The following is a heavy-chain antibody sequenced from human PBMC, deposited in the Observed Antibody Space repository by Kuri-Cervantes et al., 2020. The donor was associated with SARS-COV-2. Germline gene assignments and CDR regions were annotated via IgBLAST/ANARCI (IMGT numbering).Heavy chain of an antibody. Sequence: GESLKISCAASGFTFSSYSMNWVRQAPGKGLEWVSYISSSSSTIYYADSVKGRFTISRDNAKNSLYLQMNSLRDEDTAVYYCARKGYYDSSGYFDYWGQGTLVTVSS. CDR1: GFTFSSYS. D-gene: IGHD3-22*01. CDR2: ISSSSSTI. J-gene: IGHJ4*02. V-gene: IGHV3-48*02. CDR3: ARKGYYDSSGYFDY.